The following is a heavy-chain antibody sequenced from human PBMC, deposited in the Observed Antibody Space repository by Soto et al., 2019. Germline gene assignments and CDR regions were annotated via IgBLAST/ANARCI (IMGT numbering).Heavy chain of an antibody. CDR3: ASYGDYYAFDI. CDR1: GGSISSSSYH. J-gene: IGHJ3*02. V-gene: IGHV4-39*01. D-gene: IGHD4-17*01. Sequence: LSLTCTVSGGSISSSSYHWGWIRQPPGKGLEWIGSIYYSGSTYYNPSLKSRVTISVDTSKNQFSLKLSSVTAADTAVYYCASYGDYYAFDIWGQGTMVTVSS. CDR2: IYYSGST.